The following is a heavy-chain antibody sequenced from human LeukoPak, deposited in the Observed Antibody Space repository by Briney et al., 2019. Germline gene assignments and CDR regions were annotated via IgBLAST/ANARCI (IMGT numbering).Heavy chain of an antibody. CDR1: GFTFSSYG. Sequence: GRSLRLSCAASGFTFSSYGMHWVRQAPGKGLEWVAVIWYDGSNKYYADSVKGRFTISRDNSKNTLYLQMNSLRAEDTAVYSCAKDFMADSGSYSYYGMDVWGQGTTVTVSS. D-gene: IGHD1-26*01. J-gene: IGHJ6*02. CDR3: AKDFMADSGSYSYYGMDV. CDR2: IWYDGSNK. V-gene: IGHV3-33*06.